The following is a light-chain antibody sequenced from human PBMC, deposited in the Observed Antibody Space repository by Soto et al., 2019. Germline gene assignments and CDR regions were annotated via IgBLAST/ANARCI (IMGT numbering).Light chain of an antibody. CDR2: EVS. J-gene: IGLJ1*01. Sequence: QSALTQPPSASGSPGQSVTISCTGTSSDVGGYNYVSWYQQHQGKAPKLMIYEVSKRPSGVPDRFSGSKSGNTPSLTVSGLKAEDEADYYCSSYAGSNNFGLFGTGTKLTVL. CDR3: SSYAGSNNFGL. V-gene: IGLV2-8*01. CDR1: SSDVGGYNY.